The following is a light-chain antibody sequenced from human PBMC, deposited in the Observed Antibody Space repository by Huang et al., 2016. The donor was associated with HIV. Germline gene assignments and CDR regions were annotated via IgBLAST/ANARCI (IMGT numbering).Light chain of an antibody. J-gene: IGKJ4*01. CDR3: QQSYSALGLT. V-gene: IGKV1-39*01. Sequence: DIQMTQSPSSLSAFVGHRVTIACMASQSIGTYLNWYQQKRGKAPRLLIHVASSLQSGVPSRVSGSGSGTDFTLTISSLQPEDFATYYCQQSYSALGLTFGGGTKVEIK. CDR1: QSIGTY. CDR2: VAS.